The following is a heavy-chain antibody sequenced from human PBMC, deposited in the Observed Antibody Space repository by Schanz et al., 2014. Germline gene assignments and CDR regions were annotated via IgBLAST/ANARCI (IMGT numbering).Heavy chain of an antibody. V-gene: IGHV1-69*09. CDR2: IIPILGIA. CDR1: GYTFTTYY. D-gene: IGHD2-2*02. Sequence: QVQLLQSGAEVKKPGASMKVSCKASGYTFTTYYMLWVRQAPGQGLEWMGRIIPILGIANYAQNFQGRVTIPADKATSTAYMELTSLRSEDTAVYYCAGTYCSSTSCYTGYYYMDVWGKGTTVTVSS. CDR3: AGTYCSSTSCYTGYYYMDV. J-gene: IGHJ6*03.